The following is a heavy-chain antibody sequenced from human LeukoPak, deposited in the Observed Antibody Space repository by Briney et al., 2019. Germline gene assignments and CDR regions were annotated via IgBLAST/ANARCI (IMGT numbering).Heavy chain of an antibody. CDR2: QHYRGYT. Sequence: SETLSLTCSVSGASIDSHYWSWIRQSPGKRLEWIGCQHYRGYTSYNPSLNGRVTLSTDVSKSQFSLKMSSVTAADTAVYYCARDVDGASSMDVWGKGTPVTVSS. D-gene: IGHD4/OR15-4a*01. V-gene: IGHV4-59*11. J-gene: IGHJ6*04. CDR3: ARDVDGASSMDV. CDR1: GASIDSHY.